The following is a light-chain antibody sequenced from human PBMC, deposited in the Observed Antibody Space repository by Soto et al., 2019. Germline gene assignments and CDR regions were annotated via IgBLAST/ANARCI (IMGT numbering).Light chain of an antibody. V-gene: IGKV3-20*01. CDR3: QQYGSSPRT. CDR2: GAS. CDR1: QSVSSSS. J-gene: IGKJ1*01. Sequence: EIVLTQFPDTLSLSPGERATLSCRASQSVSSSSLAWYQHKRGQAPRLLIHGASSRATGIPDRFSGSGSGTDFTLTIRRLEPEDFAVYYCQQYGSSPRTVGQGTKVDTK.